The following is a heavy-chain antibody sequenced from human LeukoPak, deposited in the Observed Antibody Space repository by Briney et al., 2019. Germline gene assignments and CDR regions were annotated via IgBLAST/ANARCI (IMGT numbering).Heavy chain of an antibody. V-gene: IGHV4-39*01. CDR2: LSYSGSP. D-gene: IGHD7-27*01. Sequence: SETLSLTCTVPGGSISNTAYYWGWFRQPPWKGLEWIGSLSYSGSPYYNPSLKSRVTISGDMSKNQFSLKLSSVTAADTAVYYCARRRLNWGAFDIWGQGTMVTVSS. J-gene: IGHJ3*02. CDR3: ARRRLNWGAFDI. CDR1: GGSISNTAYY.